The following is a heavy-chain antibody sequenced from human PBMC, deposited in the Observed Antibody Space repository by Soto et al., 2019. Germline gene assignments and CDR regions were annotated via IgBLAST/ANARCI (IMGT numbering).Heavy chain of an antibody. CDR3: AKEEYYDFWSGYYTGPLFQH. D-gene: IGHD3-3*01. V-gene: IGHV3-23*01. Sequence: XSLILSVSASGFAFSSYAMSWVRRAPWQGLEWVSAISGSGCSTYYADSVKGRFTISRDNSKNTLYLQMNSLRAEDTAVYYCAKEEYYDFWSGYYTGPLFQHWGQGTLVTVSS. CDR2: ISGSGCST. J-gene: IGHJ1*01. CDR1: GFAFSSYA.